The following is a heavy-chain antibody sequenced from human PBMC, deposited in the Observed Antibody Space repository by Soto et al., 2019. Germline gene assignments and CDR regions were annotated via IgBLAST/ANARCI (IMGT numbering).Heavy chain of an antibody. J-gene: IGHJ5*02. CDR2: ISAYNGNT. Sequence: GPGEVSRKGSCFTLYRYGISWVGEGPGQRLEWMGWISAYNGNTNYAQKLQGRVTMTTDTSTSTAYMELRSLRSEDTAVYYCAREPRLEYSSLVGIGPWGQGTLVTVSS. CDR3: AREPRLEYSSLVGIGP. V-gene: IGHV1-18*01. D-gene: IGHD6-6*01. CDR1: CFTLYRYG.